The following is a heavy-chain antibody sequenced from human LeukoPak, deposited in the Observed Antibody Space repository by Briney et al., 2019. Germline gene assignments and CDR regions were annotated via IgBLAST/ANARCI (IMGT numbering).Heavy chain of an antibody. D-gene: IGHD6-6*01. CDR3: ARKYPDHWFDP. V-gene: IGHV4-30-4*01. CDR1: GGSISSYY. Sequence: SETLSLTCTVPGGSISSYYWSWIRQPPGKGLEWIGYIFYLGNTYYTPSLKSRVTISVDTSKNQFSLKLSSVTAADTAVYYCARKYPDHWFDPWGQGTLVTVSS. CDR2: IFYLGNT. J-gene: IGHJ5*02.